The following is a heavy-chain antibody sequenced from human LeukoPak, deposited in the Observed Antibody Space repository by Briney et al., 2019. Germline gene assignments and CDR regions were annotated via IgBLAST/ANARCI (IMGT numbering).Heavy chain of an antibody. CDR3: VRDAAYSAFNM. CDR2: ITTSSTTK. CDR1: GFAFNTYS. D-gene: IGHD4-11*01. Sequence: GGSLRLSCAASGFAFNTYSMNWVRQAPGKGLQWVSSITTSSTTKYYADSVKGRFTISRDNAKNSLYLQMDSLRDEDTAVYYCVRDAAYSAFNMWGQGTMVTVSS. J-gene: IGHJ3*02. V-gene: IGHV3-48*02.